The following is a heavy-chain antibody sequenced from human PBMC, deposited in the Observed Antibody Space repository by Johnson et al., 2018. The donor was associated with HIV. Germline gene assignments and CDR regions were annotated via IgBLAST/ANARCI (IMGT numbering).Heavy chain of an antibody. V-gene: IGHV3-30-3*01. CDR1: GFTFSSYA. Sequence: QVQLVESGGGVVQPGRSLRLSCAASGFTFSSYAMHWVRQAPGKGLEWVAVISYDGSNKYYADSVKGRFTISRDNSKNTLYLQMNRLRAEDTAVYYCARTRHYYEAFDIWGQGTMVTVSS. CDR3: ARTRHYYEAFDI. D-gene: IGHD3-10*01. J-gene: IGHJ3*02. CDR2: ISYDGSNK.